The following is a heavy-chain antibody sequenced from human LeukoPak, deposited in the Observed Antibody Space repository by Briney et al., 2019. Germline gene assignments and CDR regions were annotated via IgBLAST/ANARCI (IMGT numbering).Heavy chain of an antibody. V-gene: IGHV3-30*18. D-gene: IGHD2-2*01. J-gene: IGHJ4*02. CDR1: GFTFSSYG. CDR3: AKRKYQLPTPLDY. Sequence: PGGSLRLSCAASGFTFSSYGMHWVRQAPGKGLEWVAVISYDGSNKYYADSVKGRFTISRDNSKNTLYLQMNSLRAEDTAVYYCAKRKYQLPTPLDYWGQGTLVTVSS. CDR2: ISYDGSNK.